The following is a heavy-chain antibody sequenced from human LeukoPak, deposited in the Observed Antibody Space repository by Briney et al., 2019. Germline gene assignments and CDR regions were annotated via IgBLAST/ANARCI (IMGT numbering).Heavy chain of an antibody. J-gene: IGHJ4*02. CDR1: GYTFSSYD. CDR2: MNPNSGDT. Sequence: GASVKVSCKGSGYTFSSYDINWVRQATGQGPEWMGYMNPNSGDTRYARKFQGRVTMSRNTSINTAYMELSSLRSEDTAVYYCATDYYYDSSGSYYTVDYWGQGTLVTVSS. CDR3: ATDYYYDSSGSYYTVDY. D-gene: IGHD3-22*01. V-gene: IGHV1-8*01.